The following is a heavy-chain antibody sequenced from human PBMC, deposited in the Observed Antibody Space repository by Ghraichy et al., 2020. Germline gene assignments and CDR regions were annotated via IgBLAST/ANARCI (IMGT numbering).Heavy chain of an antibody. J-gene: IGHJ6*03. CDR1: GFTFSSYG. V-gene: IGHV3-33*01. CDR3: ARIASSSWYKVYYYYMDV. Sequence: GGSLRLSCAASGFTFSSYGMHWVRQAPGKGLEWVAVIWYDGSNKYYADSVKGRFTISRDNSKNTLYLQMNSLRAEDTAVYYCARIASSSWYKVYYYYMDVWGKGTTVTVSS. D-gene: IGHD6-13*01. CDR2: IWYDGSNK.